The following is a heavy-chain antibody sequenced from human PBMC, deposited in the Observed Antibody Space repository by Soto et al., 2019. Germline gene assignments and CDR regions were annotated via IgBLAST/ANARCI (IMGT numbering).Heavy chain of an antibody. CDR3: ARALVSTTITHFYYYGMDV. Sequence: GASVKVSCKAFGYTFTSYAMHWVRQAPGQRLEWMGWINAGNGNIKYSQKFQGRVTITRDTSANTAYMDLSSLRSEDTAVYYCARALVSTTITHFYYYGMDVWGQGTTVTVSS. CDR2: INAGNGNI. V-gene: IGHV1-3*01. D-gene: IGHD4-4*01. CDR1: GYTFTSYA. J-gene: IGHJ6*02.